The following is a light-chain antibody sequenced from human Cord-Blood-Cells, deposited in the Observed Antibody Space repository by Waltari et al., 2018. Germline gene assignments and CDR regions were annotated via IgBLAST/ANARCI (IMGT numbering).Light chain of an antibody. CDR2: EVS. Sequence: DVVLTQSPLSLPVTLGQPASITCRSSQSLVYSDGNTCLNWFQQRPGQSPRRLIDEVSSLDSGVPDRVSGSGSGTYFTRKISSVRAEDVGVYYCRQGTHGACTFCQRTKVEI. V-gene: IGKV2-30*01. CDR1: QSLVYSDGNTC. CDR3: RQGTHGACT. J-gene: IGKJ1*01.